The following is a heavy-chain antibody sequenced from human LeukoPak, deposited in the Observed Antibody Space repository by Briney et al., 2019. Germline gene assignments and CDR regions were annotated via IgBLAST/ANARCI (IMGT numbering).Heavy chain of an antibody. V-gene: IGHV3-30*02. CDR2: IRYDGSNK. J-gene: IGHJ4*02. CDR3: AKDHRSYYGSGSYYGASFDY. Sequence: GGSLRLSCAASGFTFSSYGMHWVRQAPGKGLEWVAFIRYDGSNKYYADSVKGRFTISRDNSKNTLYLQMNSLRAEDTAVYYCAKDHRSYYGSGSYYGASFDYWGQGTLVTVSS. D-gene: IGHD3-10*01. CDR1: GFTFSSYG.